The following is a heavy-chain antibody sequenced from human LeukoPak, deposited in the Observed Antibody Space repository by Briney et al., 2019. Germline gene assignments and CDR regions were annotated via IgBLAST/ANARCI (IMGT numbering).Heavy chain of an antibody. V-gene: IGHV3-48*04. J-gene: IGHJ4*02. Sequence: GGSLRLSCAASGFTFSSYSMNWVRQAPGKGLEWVSYISSSSTIYYADSVKGRFTISRDNAKNSLYLQMNSLRAEDTAVYYCARGTIAAAEDYWGQGTLVTVSS. CDR1: GFTFSSYS. CDR2: ISSSSTI. CDR3: ARGTIAAAEDY. D-gene: IGHD6-13*01.